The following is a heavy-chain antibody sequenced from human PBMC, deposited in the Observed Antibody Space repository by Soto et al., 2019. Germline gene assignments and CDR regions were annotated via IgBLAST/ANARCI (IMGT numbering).Heavy chain of an antibody. CDR3: ASSLRGPNWFDP. Sequence: PSETLSLTSTVSGGSISSGGYYWSWIRQHPGKGLEWIGYIYYSGSTYYNPSLKSRVTISVDTSKNQFSLKLSSVTAADTAVYYCASSLRGPNWFDPWGQGTLVTVSS. V-gene: IGHV4-31*03. CDR1: GGSISSGGYY. J-gene: IGHJ5*02. CDR2: IYYSGST.